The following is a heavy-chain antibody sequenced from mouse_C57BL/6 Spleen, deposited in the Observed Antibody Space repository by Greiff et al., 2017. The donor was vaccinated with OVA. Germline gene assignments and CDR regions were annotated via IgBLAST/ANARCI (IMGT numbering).Heavy chain of an antibody. V-gene: IGHV2-6-1*01. CDR3: ARHDYYAMDY. CDR1: GFSLNSYG. CDR2: IWSDGST. J-gene: IGHJ4*01. Sequence: VMLVESGPGLVAPSQSLSITCTVSGFSLNSYGVHWVRQPPGKGLEWLVVIWSDGSTTYNSALISRLSISKDNSKSQVFLKMNSLQTDDAAMYYCARHDYYAMDYWGQGTSVTVSS.